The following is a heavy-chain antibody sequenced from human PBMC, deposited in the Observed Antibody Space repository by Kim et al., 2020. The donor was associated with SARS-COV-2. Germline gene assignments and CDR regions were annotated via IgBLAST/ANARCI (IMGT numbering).Heavy chain of an antibody. V-gene: IGHV3-66*01. CDR2: IYRDGRP. CDR1: GFTVNSNH. J-gene: IGHJ4*02. D-gene: IGHD2-8*02. CDR3: VRGGPGPYCFDS. Sequence: GGSLRLSCAASGFTVNSNHMTWVRLAPGKGLEWLSFIYRDGRPYYADSVRERFTISRDNSKNTVFLQMNSLRVEDTAVYYCVRGGPGPYCFDSWGQGTLV.